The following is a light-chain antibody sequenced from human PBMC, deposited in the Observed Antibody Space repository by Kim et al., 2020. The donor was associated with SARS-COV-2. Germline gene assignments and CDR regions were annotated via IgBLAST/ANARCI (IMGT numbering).Light chain of an antibody. CDR3: QVWDSNDDHVV. V-gene: IGLV3-21*04. CDR1: SIGDKS. Sequence: SYELTQPPSVSVAPGKTASIICGGNSIGDKSVHWYQQKPGQAPVLVISYNSDRPSGISERFSGSNSGNTAILTISRVEAGDEADYYCQVWDSNDDHVVFGGGTQLTVL. J-gene: IGLJ3*02. CDR2: YNS.